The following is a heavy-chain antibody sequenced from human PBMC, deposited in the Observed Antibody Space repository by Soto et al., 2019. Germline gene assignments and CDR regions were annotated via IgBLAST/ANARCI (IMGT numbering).Heavy chain of an antibody. Sequence: SETLSLTCAVSGGSISSSNWWSWVRQPPGKGLEWIGEIYHSGSTNYNPSLKSRVTISVDKSKNQFSLKLSSVTAADTAVYYCARDLIAVAGSFDYWGQGTLVTVSS. CDR2: IYHSGST. D-gene: IGHD6-19*01. CDR1: GGSISSSNW. J-gene: IGHJ4*02. V-gene: IGHV4-4*02. CDR3: ARDLIAVAGSFDY.